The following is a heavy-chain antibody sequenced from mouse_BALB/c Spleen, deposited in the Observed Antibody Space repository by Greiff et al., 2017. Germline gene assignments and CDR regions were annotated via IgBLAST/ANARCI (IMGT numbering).Heavy chain of an antibody. D-gene: IGHD1-1*01. CDR2: IDPENGNT. V-gene: IGHV14-1*02. CDR1: GFNIKDYY. Sequence: VQLQQSGAELVRPGALVKLSCKASGFNIKDYYMHWVKQRPEQGLEWIGWIDPENGNTIYDPKFQGKASITADTSSNTAYLQLSSLTSEDTAVYYCAIITTVGFDYWGQGTTLTVSS. CDR3: AIITTVGFDY. J-gene: IGHJ2*01.